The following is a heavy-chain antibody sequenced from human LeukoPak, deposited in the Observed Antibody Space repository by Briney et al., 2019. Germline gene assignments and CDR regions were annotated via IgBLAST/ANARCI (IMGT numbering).Heavy chain of an antibody. D-gene: IGHD2-2*01. Sequence: ASVKVSCKASGYTFTSYGISWVGQAPGQGLEWMGWISAYNGNTNYAQKLQGRVTMTTDTSTSTAYMELRSLRSDDTAVYYCVFDVPAAAFDIWGQGTMVTVSS. CDR1: GYTFTSYG. CDR3: VFDVPAAAFDI. J-gene: IGHJ3*02. V-gene: IGHV1-18*01. CDR2: ISAYNGNT.